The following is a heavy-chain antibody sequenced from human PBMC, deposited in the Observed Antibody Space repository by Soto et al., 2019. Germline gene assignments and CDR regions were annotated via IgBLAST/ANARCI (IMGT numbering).Heavy chain of an antibody. V-gene: IGHV1-69*13. J-gene: IGHJ4*02. D-gene: IGHD3-22*01. CDR2: IIPIFGTA. CDR3: AREVFDDSSGYYFDY. Sequence: ASVKVSCKASGGTFSSYAISWVRQAPGQGLEWMGGIIPIFGTANYAQKFQGRVTITADESTSAAYMELSSLRSEDTAVYYCAREVFDDSSGYYFDYWGQGTLVTVSS. CDR1: GGTFSSYA.